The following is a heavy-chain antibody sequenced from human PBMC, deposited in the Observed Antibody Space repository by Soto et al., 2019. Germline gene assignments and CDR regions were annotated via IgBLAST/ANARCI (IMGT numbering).Heavy chain of an antibody. Sequence: SQTLPLTCAISGDSVSSNRAAWNWIRQSPSRGLEWLGRTYYRSKWYNDYAVSVKSRITINPDTSKNQFSLQLNSVTPEDTSVYYCARGGGYRSSSEYYGMDVWGQVTTVTVSS. V-gene: IGHV6-1*01. CDR1: GDSVSSNRAA. D-gene: IGHD6-6*01. CDR2: TYYRSKWYN. J-gene: IGHJ6*02. CDR3: ARGGGYRSSSEYYGMDV.